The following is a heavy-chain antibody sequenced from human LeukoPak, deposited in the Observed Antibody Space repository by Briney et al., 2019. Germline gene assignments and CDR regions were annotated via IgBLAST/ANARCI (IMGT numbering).Heavy chain of an antibody. D-gene: IGHD2-8*01. Sequence: SETLSLTCAVYGGSFSGYYLSWIRQPPGKGLEWIGEINRSGSTNYNPSRKCQVTISVDPFKNQFSLKLSSVNAANTAVYYCARARVYASTPVYYYYCYMDVWGKGTTVTVSS. V-gene: IGHV4-34*01. CDR2: INRSGST. CDR3: ARARVYASTPVYYYYCYMDV. CDR1: GGSFSGYY. J-gene: IGHJ6*03.